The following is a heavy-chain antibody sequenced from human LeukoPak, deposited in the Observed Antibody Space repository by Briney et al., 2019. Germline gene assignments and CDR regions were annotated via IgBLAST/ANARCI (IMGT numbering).Heavy chain of an antibody. V-gene: IGHV4-39*07. CDR3: ASSEGLFRGYSSGWYRGAFDI. Sequence: SETLSLTCTVSAASISSSSYYWAWLRQPPGKGREWNGRIYYSGSTNYNPSPKSPVTISVDTSNNQFCLKLSSVVAADTAVEYCASSEGLFRGYSSGWYRGAFDIWGQGTMVTVSS. CDR2: IYYSGST. CDR1: AASISSSSYY. D-gene: IGHD6-19*01. J-gene: IGHJ3*02.